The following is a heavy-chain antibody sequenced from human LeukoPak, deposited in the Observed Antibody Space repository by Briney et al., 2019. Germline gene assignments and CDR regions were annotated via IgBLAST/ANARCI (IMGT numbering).Heavy chain of an antibody. Sequence: GGSLRLSCAGSAFTFGGYGMHWFRQTPGKGLEWVAVIAYDGSRAFYADSVKGRFTISRDNSKNTMSVQMDDLRAEDTAVYYCTRYNNDHFDYWGQGTLVTVSS. D-gene: IGHD1-14*01. CDR2: IAYDGSRA. V-gene: IGHV3-33*01. CDR1: AFTFGGYG. J-gene: IGHJ4*02. CDR3: TRYNNDHFDY.